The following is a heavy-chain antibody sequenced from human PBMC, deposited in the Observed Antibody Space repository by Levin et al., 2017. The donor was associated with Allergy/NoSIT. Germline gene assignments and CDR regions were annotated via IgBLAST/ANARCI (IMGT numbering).Heavy chain of an antibody. Sequence: ASVKVSCKASGYTFTSYAMHWVRQAPGQRLEWMGWINAGNGNTKYSQKFQGRVTITRDTSASTAYMELSSLRSEDTAVYYCARAIAIAVAGTPGYWGQGTLVTVSS. CDR2: INAGNGNT. J-gene: IGHJ4*02. CDR1: GYTFTSYA. V-gene: IGHV1-3*01. D-gene: IGHD6-19*01. CDR3: ARAIAIAVAGTPGY.